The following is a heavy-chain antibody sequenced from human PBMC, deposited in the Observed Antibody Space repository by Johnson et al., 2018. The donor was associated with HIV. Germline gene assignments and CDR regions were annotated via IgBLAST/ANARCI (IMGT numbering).Heavy chain of an antibody. J-gene: IGHJ3*02. D-gene: IGHD3-22*01. V-gene: IGHV3-74*01. Sequence: VQLVESGGGLVQPGGSLRLSCAASGFTFSSYWMHWVRQAPGKGLVWVSRINSDGSSTSYADSVKGRFTISRDNAKNTLYLQMNSLRAEDTAVYYCARDLHDSSGYYYEGDAFDIWGQGTTVTVSS. CDR2: INSDGSST. CDR3: ARDLHDSSGYYYEGDAFDI. CDR1: GFTFSSYW.